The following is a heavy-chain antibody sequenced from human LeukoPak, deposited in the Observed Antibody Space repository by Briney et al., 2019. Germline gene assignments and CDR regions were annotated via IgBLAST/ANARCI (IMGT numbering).Heavy chain of an antibody. CDR1: GYSISSGYY. Sequence: SETLSLTCTVSGYSISSGYYWGWVRQPPGKGPQWIGSIFRSWTTYYSPTLRRRLSMSLDTSKNQFSLKLTSVTATGTAVYYCVRGRGGLGIYQFEFWGQGALVIVPS. CDR3: VRGRGGLGIYQFEF. V-gene: IGHV4-38-2*02. J-gene: IGHJ4*02. CDR2: IFRSWTT. D-gene: IGHD3/OR15-3a*01.